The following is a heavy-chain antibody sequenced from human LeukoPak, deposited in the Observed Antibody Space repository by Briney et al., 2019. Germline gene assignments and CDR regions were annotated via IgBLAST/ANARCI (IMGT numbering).Heavy chain of an antibody. J-gene: IGHJ4*02. CDR2: INPSSGGT. CDR1: GYTFTGYY. CDR3: ARGVTIFGVVIVYFDY. D-gene: IGHD3-3*01. V-gene: IGHV1-2*02. Sequence: ASVKVSCKASGYTFTGYYMHWVRQAPGQGLEWMGWINPSSGGTNYAQKFQGRVTMTRDTSISTAYMELSRLRSDDTAVYYCARGVTIFGVVIVYFDYWGQGTLVTVSS.